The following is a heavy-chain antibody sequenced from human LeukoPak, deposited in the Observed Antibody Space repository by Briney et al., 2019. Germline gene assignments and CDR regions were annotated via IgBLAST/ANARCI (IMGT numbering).Heavy chain of an antibody. Sequence: SVKVSCKASGGTFNSYAISWVRQAPGQGLEWMGRIIPIFGTANYAQKFQGRVTITTDESTSTAYMELSSLRSEDTAVYYCAREGRIAVAGTFDYWGQGTLVTVSS. CDR2: IIPIFGTA. CDR3: AREGRIAVAGTFDY. V-gene: IGHV1-69*05. J-gene: IGHJ4*02. D-gene: IGHD6-19*01. CDR1: GGTFNSYA.